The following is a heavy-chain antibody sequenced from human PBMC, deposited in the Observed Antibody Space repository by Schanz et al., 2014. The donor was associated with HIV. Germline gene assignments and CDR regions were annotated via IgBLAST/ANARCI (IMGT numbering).Heavy chain of an antibody. D-gene: IGHD3-22*01. Sequence: EVQLVESGGGLVKPGGSLRLSCAVSGFTITSYGMSWVRQAPGKGLEWVSSISESGGRTYYADSVNGRFTISRDNSKNTLYLQMTTLRIDDTAVYYCAKPEYDSRGNSQSHFDYWGQGTLVTVSS. CDR1: GFTITSYG. J-gene: IGHJ4*02. CDR3: AKPEYDSRGNSQSHFDY. V-gene: IGHV3-23*04. CDR2: ISESGGRT.